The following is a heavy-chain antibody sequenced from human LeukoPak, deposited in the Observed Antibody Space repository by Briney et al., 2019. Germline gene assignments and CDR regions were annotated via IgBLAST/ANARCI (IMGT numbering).Heavy chain of an antibody. D-gene: IGHD4-17*01. CDR1: GFTFSSYG. V-gene: IGHV3-30*02. Sequence: PGGSLRLSCAASGFTFSSYGMHWVRQAPGKGLEWVAFIRYDGTNKYYADSMKGRFTISRDNSKNTLYLQMNSLRVEDTAVCYCAKDNYYGDYEVTSIFGVDWGQGTLVTVSS. CDR2: IRYDGTNK. CDR3: AKDNYYGDYEVTSIFGVD. J-gene: IGHJ4*02.